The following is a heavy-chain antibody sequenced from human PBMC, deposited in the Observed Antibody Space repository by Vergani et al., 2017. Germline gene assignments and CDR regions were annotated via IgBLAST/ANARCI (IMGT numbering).Heavy chain of an antibody. D-gene: IGHD3-10*01. V-gene: IGHV3-7*01. CDR3: ARDGGLLWFGELSFDY. J-gene: IGHJ4*02. Sequence: EVQLVESGGDFVQPGGSLTLSCAASGFNVGHYWMSWVRQAPGKGLEWVANIKEDGSEKYYVDSVKGRFTISRDNAKNSLYLQMNSLRAEDTAVYYCARDGGLLWFGELSFDYWGQGTLVTVSS. CDR1: GFNVGHYW. CDR2: IKEDGSEK.